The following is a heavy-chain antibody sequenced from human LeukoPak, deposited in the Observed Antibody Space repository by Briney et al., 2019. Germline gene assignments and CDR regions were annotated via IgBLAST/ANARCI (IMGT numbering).Heavy chain of an antibody. CDR2: IIPIFGTA. CDR1: GGTFSSYA. Sequence: SMKVSCKASGGTFSSYAISWVRQAPGQGLEWMGRIIPIFGTANYAQKFQGRVAITTDESTSTAYMELSSLRSEDTAVYYCASERFLEWSMLAGYYYYMDVWGKGTTVTVSS. CDR3: ASERFLEWSMLAGYYYYMDV. J-gene: IGHJ6*03. V-gene: IGHV1-69*05. D-gene: IGHD3-3*01.